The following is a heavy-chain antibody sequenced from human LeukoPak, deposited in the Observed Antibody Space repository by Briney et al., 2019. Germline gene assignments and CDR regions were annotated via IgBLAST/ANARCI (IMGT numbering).Heavy chain of an antibody. CDR1: GFTFSSYG. CDR3: ARGSYYYDSSGYLDY. J-gene: IGHJ4*02. V-gene: IGHV3-33*01. D-gene: IGHD3-22*01. CDR2: IWYDGSNK. Sequence: GGSLRLSCAASGFTFSSYGMHRVRQAPGKGLEWVAVIWYDGSNKYYADSVKGRFTISRDNSKNTLYLQMNSLRAEDTAVYYCARGSYYYDSSGYLDYWGQGTLVTVSS.